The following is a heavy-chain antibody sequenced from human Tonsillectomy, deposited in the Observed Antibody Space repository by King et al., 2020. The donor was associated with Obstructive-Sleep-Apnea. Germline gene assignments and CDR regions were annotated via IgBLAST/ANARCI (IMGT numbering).Heavy chain of an antibody. J-gene: IGHJ6*02. Sequence: QLQESGPGLVKPSETLSLICSVSGDSLSRHYRTWIRQPPGQGLEWIGHIYDSGATKYNPSLKSRVTISEDTSKNQFSLKLSSVTAADTAVYFCARGLGLGMDVWGQGRTVTVSS. CDR3: ARGLGLGMDV. V-gene: IGHV4-59*11. CDR1: GDSLSRHY. D-gene: IGHD1-26*01. CDR2: IYDSGAT.